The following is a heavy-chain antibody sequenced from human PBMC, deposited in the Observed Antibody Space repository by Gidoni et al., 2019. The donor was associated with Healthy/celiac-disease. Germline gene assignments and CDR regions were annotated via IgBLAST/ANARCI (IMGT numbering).Heavy chain of an antibody. J-gene: IGHJ4*02. CDR2: ISGRGGST. D-gene: IGHD3-3*01. CDR1: GFTFRSYA. Sequence: EVQLLESGGGLVQPGGSLRLSCAASGFTFRSYAMSWVRQAPGKGLGWVAAISGRGGSTYYADSVKGRFTISRDNSKNTLYLQMNSLRAEDTAVYYCAKNGDFWSGTGPQFDYWGQGTLVTVSS. V-gene: IGHV3-23*01. CDR3: AKNGDFWSGTGPQFDY.